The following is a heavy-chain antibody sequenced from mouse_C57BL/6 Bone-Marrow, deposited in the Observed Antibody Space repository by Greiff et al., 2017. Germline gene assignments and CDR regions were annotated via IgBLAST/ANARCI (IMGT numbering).Heavy chain of an antibody. Sequence: VQLVESGPELVKPGASVKISCKASGYSFTGYYMNWVKQSPEKSLEWIGDINPSTGGTTYNQKFKSTATLTVDKSSSTAYMQLESLTSEDSAVYYCARENGPLFDYWGQGTTLTVSS. CDR1: GYSFTGYY. J-gene: IGHJ2*01. CDR3: ARENGPLFDY. V-gene: IGHV1-42*01. CDR2: INPSTGGT.